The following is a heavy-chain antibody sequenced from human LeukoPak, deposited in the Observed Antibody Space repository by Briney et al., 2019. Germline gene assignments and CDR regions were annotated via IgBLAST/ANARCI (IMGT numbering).Heavy chain of an antibody. CDR2: IYPGDSDT. J-gene: IGHJ4*02. Sequence: GESLKISCQGSGYSFTSYWIGWVRQMPGKGLEWMGIIYPGDSDTRYSPSFQGQVTISADKSISTAYLQWSSLKASDTAMYYCARGCSGGSCSNGGFDYWGQGTLVTVSS. CDR1: GYSFTSYW. D-gene: IGHD2-15*01. V-gene: IGHV5-51*01. CDR3: ARGCSGGSCSNGGFDY.